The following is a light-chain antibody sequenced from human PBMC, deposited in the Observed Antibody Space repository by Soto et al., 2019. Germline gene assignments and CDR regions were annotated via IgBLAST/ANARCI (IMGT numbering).Light chain of an antibody. CDR1: QSVHSNF. CDR2: GAS. Sequence: EIVLTQSPGTLSLSPGERATLSCRASQSVHSNFLAWYQHKPVQSTRTRICGASCSATGIPYRFSGSVSRRDFTPTSSRREPDHFVVYECHQYGAAHLTFGGGTKV. J-gene: IGKJ4*01. CDR3: HQYGAAHLT. V-gene: IGKV3-20*01.